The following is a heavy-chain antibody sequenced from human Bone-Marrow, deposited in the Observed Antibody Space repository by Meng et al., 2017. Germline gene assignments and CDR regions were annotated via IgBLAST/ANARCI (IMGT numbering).Heavy chain of an antibody. CDR3: AREGDYYDSSGYYSDAFDI. V-gene: IGHV3-15*01. D-gene: IGHD3-22*01. CDR1: GFTFSNAW. CDR2: MKSNVDGGTV. Sequence: GESLKISCATSGFTFSNAWMTWVRQAPGKGLEWIGRMKSNVDGGTVDYAAAVKGRFFISRDDSENTFYLQMNSLRAEDTAVYYCAREGDYYDSSGYYSDAFDIWGQGTMVTVSS. J-gene: IGHJ3*02.